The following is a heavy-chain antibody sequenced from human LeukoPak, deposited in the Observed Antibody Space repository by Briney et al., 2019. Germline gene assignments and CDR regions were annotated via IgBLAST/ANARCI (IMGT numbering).Heavy chain of an antibody. CDR1: GFTFSSYG. J-gene: IGHJ6*03. CDR3: ARSTTHPYYNYMDV. D-gene: IGHD4-17*01. V-gene: IGHV3-30*02. Sequence: PGGSLRLSCAASGFTFSSYGMHWVRQAPGKGLEWVAFIRCDGSNKYYADSVKGRFTISRDNSKNTLYLQMNSLRVEDTAVYYCARSTTHPYYNYMDVWGKGTTVTLSS. CDR2: IRCDGSNK.